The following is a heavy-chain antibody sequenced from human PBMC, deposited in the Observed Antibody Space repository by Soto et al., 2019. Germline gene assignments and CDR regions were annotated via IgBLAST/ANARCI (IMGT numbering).Heavy chain of an antibody. Sequence: LGESLKISCKTSGYSFRSYWITWVRQMPGKGLEWMGRIDPSDSYTNYSPSFQGHVTISVDTSKNHFSLKLSSVTAADTAVYYCARFGALAAAGTGFDYWGQGTLVTVSS. CDR3: ARFGALAAAGTGFDY. CDR1: GYSFRSYW. V-gene: IGHV5-10-1*01. CDR2: IDPSDSYT. D-gene: IGHD6-13*01. J-gene: IGHJ4*02.